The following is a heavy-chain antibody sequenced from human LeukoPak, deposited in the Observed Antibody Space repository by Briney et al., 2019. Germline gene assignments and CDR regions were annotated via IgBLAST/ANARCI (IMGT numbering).Heavy chain of an antibody. CDR1: GFTFSSYS. D-gene: IGHD6-6*01. CDR2: ISSSSSYI. J-gene: IGHJ4*02. Sequence: PGGSLRLSCAASGFTFSSYSMNWVRQAPGKGLEWVSSISSSSSYIYYADSVKGRFTISRDNAKNSLYPQMNSLRAEDTAVYYCARAYSSSHNFDYWGQGTLVTVSS. V-gene: IGHV3-21*01. CDR3: ARAYSSSHNFDY.